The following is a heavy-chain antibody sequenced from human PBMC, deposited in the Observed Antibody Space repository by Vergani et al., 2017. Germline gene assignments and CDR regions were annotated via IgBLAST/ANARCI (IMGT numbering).Heavy chain of an antibody. J-gene: IGHJ3*02. CDR1: GFTFSSYA. D-gene: IGHD6-13*01. CDR2: IGTAGDT. CDR3: ARAAAAGTLDDAFDI. Sequence: EVQLLESGGGLVQPGGSLRLSCAASGFTFSSYAMSWVRQAPGKGLDGVSAIGTAGDTYYPGSVKGRFTISRENAKNSLYLQMNSLRAGDTAVYYCARAAAAGTLDDAFDIWGQGTMVTVSS. V-gene: IGHV3-13*01.